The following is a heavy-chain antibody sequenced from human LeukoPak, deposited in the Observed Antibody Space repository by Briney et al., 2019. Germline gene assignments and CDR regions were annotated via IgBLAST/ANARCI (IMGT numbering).Heavy chain of an antibody. D-gene: IGHD3-10*01. CDR1: GGSISSGGYY. CDR3: ARDMETSYYMDV. V-gene: IGHV4-30-2*01. CDR2: IYHSGST. Sequence: SETLSLTCTVSGGSISSGGYYWSWIRQPPGKGLEWIGYIYHSGSTYYNPSLKSRVTISVDRSKNQFSLKLSSVTAADTAVYYCARDMETSYYMDVWGKGTTVTVSS. J-gene: IGHJ6*03.